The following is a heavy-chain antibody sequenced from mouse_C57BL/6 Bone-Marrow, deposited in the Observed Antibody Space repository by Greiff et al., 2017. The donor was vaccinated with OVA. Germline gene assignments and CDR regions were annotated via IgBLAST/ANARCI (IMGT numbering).Heavy chain of an antibody. CDR2: ISSGGDYT. J-gene: IGHJ2*01. Sequence: EVKLVESGAGLVKPGGSLKLSCAASGFTFSSYAMSWVRQTPEKRLEWVAYISSGGDYTYYADTVKGRFTISRDNARNTLYLQMSSLKSEDTAMYYCTRDMGGNYIDYWGQGTTLTVSS. V-gene: IGHV5-9-1*02. D-gene: IGHD1-1*02. CDR1: GFTFSSYA. CDR3: TRDMGGNYIDY.